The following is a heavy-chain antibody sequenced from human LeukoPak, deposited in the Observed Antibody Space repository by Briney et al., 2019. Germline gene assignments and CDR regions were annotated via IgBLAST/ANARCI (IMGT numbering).Heavy chain of an antibody. CDR2: IYYSGST. V-gene: IGHV4-39*07. CDR3: ARDTDMALYY. D-gene: IGHD4-17*01. J-gene: IGHJ4*02. Sequence: SETLSLTCTVSDGPISSSSYYWGWIRQPPGKGLEWIGSIYYSGSTYYNPSLKSRVTISVDTSKNQFSLKLSSVTAADTAVYYCARDTDMALYYWGQGILVTVSS. CDR1: DGPISSSSYY.